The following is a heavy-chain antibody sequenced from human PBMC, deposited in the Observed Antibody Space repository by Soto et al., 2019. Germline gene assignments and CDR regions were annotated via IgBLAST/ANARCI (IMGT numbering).Heavy chain of an antibody. CDR1: GVTFSSYA. V-gene: IGHV1-69*13. D-gene: IGHD2-21*01. Sequence: SVKVSCKASGVTFSSYAISWVRQAPGQGLEWMGGIIPIFGTAHYAQKFQGRVTITADESTSRAYMELSSLRSEDTAVYHCALLGGGDYYYGMDVWGQGTTVTVS. CDR3: ALLGGGDYYYGMDV. CDR2: IIPIFGTA. J-gene: IGHJ6*02.